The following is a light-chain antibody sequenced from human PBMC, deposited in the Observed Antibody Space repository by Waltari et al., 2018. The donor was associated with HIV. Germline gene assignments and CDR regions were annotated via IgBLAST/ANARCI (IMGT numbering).Light chain of an antibody. CDR3: ASYTRSGILL. CDR1: SSDIGAYNF. Sequence: QSALTQPASVSGSPGKSITISCIGSSSDIGAYNFVSWYQQRPGKAPKLMIYEVSDRPSGSSNRFSGSKSGITASLTISGLQADDEADYYCASYTRSGILLFGGG. CDR2: EVS. J-gene: IGLJ2*01. V-gene: IGLV2-14*01.